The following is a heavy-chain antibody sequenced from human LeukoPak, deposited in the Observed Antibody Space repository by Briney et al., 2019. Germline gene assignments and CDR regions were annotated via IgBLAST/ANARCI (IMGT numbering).Heavy chain of an antibody. CDR3: AKDDDWGRYYH. D-gene: IGHD3-16*01. J-gene: IGHJ1*01. CDR1: GGTFSSYA. V-gene: IGHV1-69*06. Sequence: ASVKVSCKASGGTFSSYAISWVRQAPGQGLEWMGGIIPIFGTANYAQKFQGRVTITADKSTSTAYMELSSLRSEDTAVYYCAKDDDWGRYYHWGQGTLVTVSS. CDR2: IIPIFGTA.